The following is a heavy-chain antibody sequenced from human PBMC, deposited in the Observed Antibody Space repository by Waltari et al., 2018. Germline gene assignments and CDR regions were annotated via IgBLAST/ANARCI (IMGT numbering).Heavy chain of an antibody. V-gene: IGHV4-39*07. CDR1: GGSISSRSYY. CDR3: ARDGEWEPRGYYYYYGMDV. CDR2: IYYSVST. J-gene: IGHJ6*02. Sequence: QLQLQESGPGLVKPSETLSLTCTVSGGSISSRSYYWGWIRQPPGKGLEWVGSIYYSVSTYYNPSLKSRVTISVDTSKNQFSLKLSSVTAADTAVYYCARDGEWEPRGYYYYYGMDVWDQGP. D-gene: IGHD1-26*01.